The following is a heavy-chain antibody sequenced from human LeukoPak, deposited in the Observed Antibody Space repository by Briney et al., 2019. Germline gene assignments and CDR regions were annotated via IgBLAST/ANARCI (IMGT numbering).Heavy chain of an antibody. CDR3: ARGRWTSSNYNWFDP. CDR2: LYTSGST. Sequence: PSQTLSLTCTVSGGSLSSGSYYGSWIRQPAGKGLEWIGRLYTSGSTNYHPSLKSRVTISVDTSKKQFSLKLSSVTAADTAVYYCARGRWTSSNYNWFDPWGQGTLVTVSS. D-gene: IGHD5-24*01. J-gene: IGHJ5*02. CDR1: GGSLSSGSYY. V-gene: IGHV4-61*02.